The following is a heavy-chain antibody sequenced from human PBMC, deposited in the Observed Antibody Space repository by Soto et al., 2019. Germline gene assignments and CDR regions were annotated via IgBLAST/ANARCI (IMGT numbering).Heavy chain of an antibody. V-gene: IGHV3-7*01. D-gene: IGHD6-25*01. CDR1: GFTFSVYW. CDR2: IKQAGSEK. CDR3: AREKRANGYFDY. Sequence: EVQLVESGGGLVQTVGSLRLSCAASGFTFSVYWMSWVRQAPGKGLEWVANIKQAGSEKYYVDSVNGRFIISRDDAKNSLFLQVNSLRVEDTAVYYCAREKRANGYFDYWGQGTLVTVSS. J-gene: IGHJ4*02.